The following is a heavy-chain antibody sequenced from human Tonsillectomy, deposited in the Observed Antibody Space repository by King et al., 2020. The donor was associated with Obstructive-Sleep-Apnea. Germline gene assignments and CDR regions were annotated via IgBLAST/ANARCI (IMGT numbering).Heavy chain of an antibody. Sequence: QLQESGPGLVKPSETLSLTCTVSGGSVSSSTYYWAWIRQPPGKGLEWIGNIYYSGSSFYTPSLKSRVTISIDPSKNQFSLKLSSVTATDTAVYYCARLGGETGLNNYNFDSWGQGTLVTVSS. CDR3: ARLGGETGLNNYNFDS. D-gene: IGHD3-16*01. V-gene: IGHV4-39*01. J-gene: IGHJ4*02. CDR2: IYYSGSS. CDR1: GGSVSSSTYY.